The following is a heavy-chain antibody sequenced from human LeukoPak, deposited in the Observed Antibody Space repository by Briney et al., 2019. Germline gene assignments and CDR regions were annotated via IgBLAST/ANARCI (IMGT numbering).Heavy chain of an antibody. CDR1: GYTFTGYY. D-gene: IGHD3-9*01. CDR3: ARALMEYYDSLSGPAFDI. V-gene: IGHV1-2*06. J-gene: IGHJ3*02. CDR2: IHPNSGGT. Sequence: ASVNVSFKSSGYTFTGYYMHWVRQAPGQGLEGMGRIHPNSGGTNYEHKFQARVTMTRDTSISTAYMQLIRLRSHDKAVYYGARALMEYYDSLSGPAFDIWGQGTMVTVSS.